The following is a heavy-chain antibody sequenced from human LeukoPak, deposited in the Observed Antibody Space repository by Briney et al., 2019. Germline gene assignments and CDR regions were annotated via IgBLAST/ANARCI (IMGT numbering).Heavy chain of an antibody. CDR3: ARRDLRVFRSKGEPYYYYYMDV. CDR2: LYTSGST. V-gene: IGHV4-4*07. CDR1: GASISSYY. D-gene: IGHD3-3*01. Sequence: SETLSLTCSVSGASISSYYWSWIRQPAGGGLEWIGRLYTSGSTDYNPSLKSRVTISVDKSQIHFSLRLSSVTAADTAVYYCARRDLRVFRSKGEPYYYYYMDVWGKGTTVTVSS. J-gene: IGHJ6*03.